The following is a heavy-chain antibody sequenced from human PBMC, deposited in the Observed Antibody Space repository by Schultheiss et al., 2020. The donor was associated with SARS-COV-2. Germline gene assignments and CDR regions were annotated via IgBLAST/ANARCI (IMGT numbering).Heavy chain of an antibody. CDR1: GFTFSSYT. J-gene: IGHJ5*02. CDR2: ISYDGSNK. D-gene: IGHD3-3*01. V-gene: IGHV3-30*04. CDR3: ARDHWAYDFWSGLTLNWFDP. Sequence: GESLKISCAASGFTFSSYTMHWVRQAPGKGLEWVAVISYDGSNKYYADSVKGRFTISRDNSKNTLYLQMNSLRAEDTAVYYCARDHWAYDFWSGLTLNWFDPWGQGTLVTVSS.